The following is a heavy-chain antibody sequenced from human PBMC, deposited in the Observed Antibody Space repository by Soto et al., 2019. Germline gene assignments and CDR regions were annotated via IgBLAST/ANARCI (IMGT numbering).Heavy chain of an antibody. CDR1: GFSLSTSAMC. J-gene: IGHJ4*02. Sequence: CPTLVNPTQTLTLTCTFSGFSLSTSAMCVSWIRQPPGKALEWLALIDWDDDRYYSTSLKTRLTISKDTSKNQVVLTMTNMDPVDTATYYCARITYYYDSRRANMYDIWGQGNLVT. D-gene: IGHD3-22*01. CDR3: ARITYYYDSRRANMYDI. V-gene: IGHV2-70*13. CDR2: IDWDDDR.